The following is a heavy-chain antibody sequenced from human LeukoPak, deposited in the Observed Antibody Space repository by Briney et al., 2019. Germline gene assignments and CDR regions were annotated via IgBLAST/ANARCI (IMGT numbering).Heavy chain of an antibody. V-gene: IGHV3-23*01. CDR1: GFTFGTYA. D-gene: IGHD6-19*01. CDR2: ISGSGGTT. CDR3: AKDTGSSGWYRLKPDY. J-gene: IGHJ4*02. Sequence: GGSLRLSCAASGFTFGTYAMSWVRQAPGKGLEWVSCISGSGGTTYYADSVKGRFTVSRDNSKNTLFLQMNSLRPEDTAVYYCAKDTGSSGWYRLKPDYWGQGALVTVSS.